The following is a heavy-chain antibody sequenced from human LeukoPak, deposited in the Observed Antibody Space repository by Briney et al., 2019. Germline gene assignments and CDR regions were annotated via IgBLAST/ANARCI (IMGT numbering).Heavy chain of an antibody. Sequence: SETLSLTCTVSGGSISSSSYYWGWIRQPPGKGLEWIGSIYYSGSTYYNPSLKSRVTISVDTSKNQFSLKLSSVTAADTAVYYCARGLRNYDILAGYDYYGMDVWGQGTTVTVSS. CDR2: IYYSGST. J-gene: IGHJ6*02. V-gene: IGHV4-39*07. D-gene: IGHD3-9*01. CDR3: ARGLRNYDILAGYDYYGMDV. CDR1: GGSISSSSYY.